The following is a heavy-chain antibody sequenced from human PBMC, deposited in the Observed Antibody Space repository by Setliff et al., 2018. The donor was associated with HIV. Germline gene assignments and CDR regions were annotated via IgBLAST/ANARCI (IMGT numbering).Heavy chain of an antibody. V-gene: IGHV1-18*01. CDR1: GYTFTSYG. CDR3: AKNYFDTSGWSAVDY. Sequence: ASVKVSCKASGYTFTSYGISWVRQALGQGLEWMGWISAYNGNTNYAQKLQGRVTMTRDTSITTAYMEMTKLTSDDTAVYYCAKNYFDTSGWSAVDYWGQGTLVTVSS. J-gene: IGHJ4*02. D-gene: IGHD3-22*01. CDR2: ISAYNGNT.